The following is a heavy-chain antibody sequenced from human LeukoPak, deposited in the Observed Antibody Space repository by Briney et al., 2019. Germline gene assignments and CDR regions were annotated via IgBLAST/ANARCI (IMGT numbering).Heavy chain of an antibody. CDR3: ARGGLETAVKYFFDY. CDR2: IYRGGST. J-gene: IGHJ4*02. V-gene: IGHV3-66*01. CDR1: GFTVSTNY. Sequence: GGSLRLSCTASGFTVSTNYVSWVRQAPGKGLEWVSTIYRGGSTYYADSVKGRFTISRDNSKNTVYLQINTLRVEDTAVYYCARGGLETAVKYFFDYWGQGTLVTVSS. D-gene: IGHD1-1*01.